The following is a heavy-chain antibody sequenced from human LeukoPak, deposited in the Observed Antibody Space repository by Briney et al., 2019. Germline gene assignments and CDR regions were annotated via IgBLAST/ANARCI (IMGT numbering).Heavy chain of an antibody. CDR3: ARVGGYSSSWYYFDY. CDR2: IIPILGIA. D-gene: IGHD6-13*01. V-gene: IGHV1-69*04. Sequence: GASVKVSCKASGGTFSSYAISWVRQAPGQGLEWMGRIIPILGIANYAQKFQGRVTITADKSTSTAYMELRSLRSEDTAVYYCARVGGYSSSWYYFDYWGQGTLVTVSS. J-gene: IGHJ4*02. CDR1: GGTFSSYA.